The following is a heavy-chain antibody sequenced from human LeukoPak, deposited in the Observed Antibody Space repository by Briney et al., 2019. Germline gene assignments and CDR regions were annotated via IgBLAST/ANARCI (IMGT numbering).Heavy chain of an antibody. CDR2: ISSSSSTI. V-gene: IGHV3-48*02. Sequence: GGSLRLSCEASGFTFSSYSMNWVRQAPGKGLEWVSYISSSSSTIYYADSVKGRFSISRDNAKNSLYLQMNSLRDEDTAVYYCARSVNMVRGVISHWFHPWRQGTLVTVSS. CDR1: GFTFSSYS. D-gene: IGHD3-10*01. J-gene: IGHJ5*02. CDR3: ARSVNMVRGVISHWFHP.